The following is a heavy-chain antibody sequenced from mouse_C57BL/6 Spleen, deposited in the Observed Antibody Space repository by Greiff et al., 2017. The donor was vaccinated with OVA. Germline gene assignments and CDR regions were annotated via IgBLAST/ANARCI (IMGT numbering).Heavy chain of an antibody. CDR1: GFTFSDYG. CDR3: ARPHYYGSSYGFAY. V-gene: IGHV5-17*01. D-gene: IGHD1-1*01. Sequence: DVHLVESGGGLVKPGGSLKLSCAASGFTFSDYGMHWVRQAPEKGLEWVAYISSGSSTIYYADTVKGRFTIPRDNAKNTLFLQMTSLRSEDTAMYYCARPHYYGSSYGFAYWGQGTLVTVSA. J-gene: IGHJ3*01. CDR2: ISSGSSTI.